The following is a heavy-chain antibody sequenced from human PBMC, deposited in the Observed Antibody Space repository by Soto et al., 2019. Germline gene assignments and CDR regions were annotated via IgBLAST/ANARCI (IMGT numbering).Heavy chain of an antibody. Sequence: EVQLVESGGGLIQPGGSLRLSCAASGFTFSAYDMHWVRQATGKGLEWVSAIGTQHDTYYPESVKGRFTIPRENAKNFLLLQMKSLGAGDTAVYYCARQASYWHGGGGWIDPWGQGTLVTVSS. J-gene: IGHJ5*02. V-gene: IGHV3-13*01. D-gene: IGHD2-8*02. CDR3: ARQASYWHGGGGWIDP. CDR2: IGTQHDT. CDR1: GFTFSAYD.